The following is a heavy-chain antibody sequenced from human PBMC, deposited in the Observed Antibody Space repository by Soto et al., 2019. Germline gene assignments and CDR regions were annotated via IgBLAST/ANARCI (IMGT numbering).Heavy chain of an antibody. Sequence: QVQLVQSGAEVKKPGSSVKVSCKASGGTFSSYAISWVRQAPGHGLEWMGGIIPIFATANYAQKFQGRGTITADGSTSTAYMELSSRRSEDTAVYYCARERGIVGVVAATFHYYGMDVWGQGTTVTVSS. CDR2: IIPIFATA. CDR3: ARERGIVGVVAATFHYYGMDV. V-gene: IGHV1-69*12. D-gene: IGHD2-15*01. J-gene: IGHJ6*02. CDR1: GGTFSSYA.